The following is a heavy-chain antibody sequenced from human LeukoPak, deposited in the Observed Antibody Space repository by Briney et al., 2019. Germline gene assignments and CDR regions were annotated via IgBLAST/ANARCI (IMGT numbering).Heavy chain of an antibody. CDR1: GFTFSSYA. CDR2: ISGSGGSA. V-gene: IGHV3-23*01. D-gene: IGHD6-6*01. Sequence: GGSLRLSCAASGFTFSSYAMSWVRQAPGKGLEWVSAISGSGGSAYYAHSVKGRFTISRDNSKNTLYLQMNSLRAEDTAVYYCAKDFRDGSSSFDYWGQGTLVTVSS. CDR3: AKDFRDGSSSFDY. J-gene: IGHJ4*02.